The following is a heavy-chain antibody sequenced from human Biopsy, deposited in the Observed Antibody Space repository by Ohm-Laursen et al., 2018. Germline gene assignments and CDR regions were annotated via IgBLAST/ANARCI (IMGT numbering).Heavy chain of an antibody. CDR3: ARDETGSSVFGPYYYGMDV. CDR1: GYSFTKYY. J-gene: IGHJ6*02. D-gene: IGHD3-9*01. V-gene: IGHV1-46*01. Sequence: ATVKISCKASGYSFTKYYINWVRQAPGQGLEWMGIINPTGGTTSYAEKFQGRVTLTRDTSTGTVYLELNSLIYEDTALYYCARDETGSSVFGPYYYGMDVWGHGTLVTVSS. CDR2: INPTGGTT.